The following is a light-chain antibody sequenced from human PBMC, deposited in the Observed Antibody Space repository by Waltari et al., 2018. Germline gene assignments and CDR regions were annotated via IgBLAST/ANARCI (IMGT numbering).Light chain of an antibody. CDR3: QQRSNWPLT. J-gene: IGKJ4*01. CDR2: DAS. CDR1: QSVGSY. V-gene: IGKV3-11*01. Sequence: EIVLTQSPATLSLSPGDRAALSCRASQSVGSYLGRYQQKPGQVPRLLIYDASNRATGIPARFSGSGSGTDFTLTISSLEPEDFAVYYCQQRSNWPLTFGGGTTVEIK.